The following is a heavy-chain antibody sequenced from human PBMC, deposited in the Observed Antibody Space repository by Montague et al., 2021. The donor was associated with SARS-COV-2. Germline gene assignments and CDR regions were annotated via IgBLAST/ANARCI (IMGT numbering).Heavy chain of an antibody. CDR3: AGEYGSGSYSS. CDR1: GGSIISYY. V-gene: IGHV4-4*07. J-gene: IGHJ4*02. D-gene: IGHD3-10*01. CDR2: IYISGST. Sequence: SETLSLTCTVSGGSIISYYWCWIWQPAGKGLECMGLIYISGSTNYNPSLKSRVNMTVDTSRKKYSLKLTSVTVADTDAYYCAGEYGSGSYSSWGQGTLVTVSS.